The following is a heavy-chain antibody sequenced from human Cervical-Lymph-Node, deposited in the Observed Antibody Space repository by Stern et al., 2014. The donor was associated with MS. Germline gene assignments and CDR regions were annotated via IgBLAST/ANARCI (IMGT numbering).Heavy chain of an antibody. CDR2: IYYIGTT. CDR1: GGSISNYY. CDR3: ARHGDTSFVY. D-gene: IGHD2-21*02. V-gene: IGHV4-59*08. J-gene: IGHJ4*02. Sequence: QMQLVQSGPGLVQPSETLFLTCTVSGGSISNYYWSWIRQPPGKGLEWIGYIYYIGTTNYNPSLKSRVTISVDTSKNQFSLRLSSVSVADTAVYYCARHGDTSFVYCGQGTLVTISS.